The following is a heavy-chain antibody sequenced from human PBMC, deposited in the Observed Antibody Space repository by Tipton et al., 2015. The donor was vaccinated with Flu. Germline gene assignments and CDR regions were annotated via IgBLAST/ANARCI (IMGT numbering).Heavy chain of an antibody. V-gene: IGHV3-74*01. CDR1: GFTFSSYW. J-gene: IGHJ4*02. Sequence: SLRLSCAASGFTFSSYWMHWVRQAPGKGLVWVSRINSDGSSTSYADSVKGRFTLSRDNAKNTLYLQMNSLRAEDTAVYYCPRVRQWLVSWPFDYWGQGTLVTVSS. CDR2: INSDGSST. D-gene: IGHD6-19*01. CDR3: PRVRQWLVSWPFDY.